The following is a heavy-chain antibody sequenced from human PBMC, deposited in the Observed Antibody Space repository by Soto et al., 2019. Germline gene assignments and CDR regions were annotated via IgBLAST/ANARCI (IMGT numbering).Heavy chain of an antibody. D-gene: IGHD2-15*01. V-gene: IGHV1-2*04. CDR1: GYTFTGYY. CDR2: INPNSGGT. J-gene: IGHJ5*02. Sequence: GASVKVSCKASGYTFTGYYMHWVRQAPGQGLEWMGWINPNSGGTNYAQKFQGWVTMTRDTSISTAYMELSRLRSDDTAVYYCARDRRPRGGNNWFDPWGQGTLVTVSS. CDR3: ARDRRPRGGNNWFDP.